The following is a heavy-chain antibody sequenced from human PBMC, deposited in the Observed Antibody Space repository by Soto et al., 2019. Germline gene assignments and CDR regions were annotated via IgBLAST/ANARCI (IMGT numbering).Heavy chain of an antibody. J-gene: IGHJ4*02. CDR2: INPSGGST. V-gene: IGHV1-46*03. CDR3: ARGGITIFGVVIIIPRRL. D-gene: IGHD3-3*01. CDR1: GYTFTSYY. Sequence: ASAQVPCNASGYTFTSYYMHWLRQAPGQGLEWMGIINPSGGSTSYAHKFQGRVTMTRDTSTSTVYMELSSLRPEDTAVYYCARGGITIFGVVIIIPRRLWGQGNLVTVSS.